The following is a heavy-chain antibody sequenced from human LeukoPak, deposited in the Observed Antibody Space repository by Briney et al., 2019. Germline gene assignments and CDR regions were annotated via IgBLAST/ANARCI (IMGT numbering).Heavy chain of an antibody. CDR3: ARYTPQHSIAFDI. V-gene: IGHV5-51*01. D-gene: IGHD4-11*01. J-gene: IGHJ3*02. Sequence: GESLKISCKGSGHSFTSYWIGWVRQMPGKGLEWMGIIYPGDSDTRYSPSFQGQVTISADKSISTAYLQWSSLKASDTAMYYCARYTPQHSIAFDIWGQGTMVTVSS. CDR2: IYPGDSDT. CDR1: GHSFTSYW.